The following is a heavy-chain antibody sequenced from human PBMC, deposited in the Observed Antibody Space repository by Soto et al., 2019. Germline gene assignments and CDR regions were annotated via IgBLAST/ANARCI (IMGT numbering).Heavy chain of an antibody. CDR1: AFTDSY. Sequence: ASVTVSCTASAFTDSYFHGLRRAPGQGLEWMGRINPNTGVTNYAQRFQGRVTMTSDTSITTAFMDLSNVDFDDTAVYYCALERQLNSPSDGFDIWGQGTMVTVSS. V-gene: IGHV1-2*02. CDR2: INPNTGVT. D-gene: IGHD6-13*01. CDR3: ALERQLNSPSDGFDI. J-gene: IGHJ3*02.